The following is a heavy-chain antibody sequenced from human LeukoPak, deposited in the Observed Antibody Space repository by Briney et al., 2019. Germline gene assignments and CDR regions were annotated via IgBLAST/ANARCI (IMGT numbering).Heavy chain of an antibody. CDR1: GFTFTRSA. CDR2: IVVGSGNT. Sequence: ASVKVSCKASGFTFTRSAMQWVRQARGQRLEWIGWIVVGSGNTKYAQKFQGRVTMTRDMSTSTVYMELSSLRSDDTAVYYCAREPSMWEGGNWFDPWGQGTLVTVSS. V-gene: IGHV1-58*02. D-gene: IGHD1-26*01. J-gene: IGHJ5*02. CDR3: AREPSMWEGGNWFDP.